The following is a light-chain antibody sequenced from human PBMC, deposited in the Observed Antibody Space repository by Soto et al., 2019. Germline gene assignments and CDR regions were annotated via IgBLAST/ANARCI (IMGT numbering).Light chain of an antibody. CDR3: QQYGASPYT. Sequence: EIVLTQSPGTLSLSPGERATLSCRASQSVSSTYLAWYQQKPGQAPRLLIYGASNRATGLPDRFSGSGSGTDFTLTIRRLEPEDFAVYYCQQYGASPYTFGQGTKLETK. CDR1: QSVSSTY. J-gene: IGKJ2*01. V-gene: IGKV3-20*01. CDR2: GAS.